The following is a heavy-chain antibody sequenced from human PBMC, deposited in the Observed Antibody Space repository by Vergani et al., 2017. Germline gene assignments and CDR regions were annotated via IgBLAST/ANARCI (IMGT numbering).Heavy chain of an antibody. CDR2: TYYSGST. J-gene: IGHJ5*02. D-gene: IGHD2-15*01. CDR1: GGSVSSGSYY. CDR3: ARGGCSGGSCYYSRQFNWFDP. V-gene: IGHV4-61*10. Sequence: QVQLQESGPGLVKPSETLSLTCTVSGGSVSSGSYYWCWIRQPAGKGLEWIGYTYYSGSTNYNPSLKSRVTISVDTSKNQFALKLSSVTAADTAVYYCARGGCSGGSCYYSRQFNWFDPWGQGTLVTVSS.